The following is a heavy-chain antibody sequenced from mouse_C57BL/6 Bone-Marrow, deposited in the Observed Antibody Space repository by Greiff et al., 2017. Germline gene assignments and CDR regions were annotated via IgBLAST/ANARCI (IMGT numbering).Heavy chain of an antibody. CDR3: ARGDYDGYFDY. J-gene: IGHJ2*01. CDR1: GYSFTGYY. Sequence: EVHLVESGPELVKPGASVKISCKASGYSFTGYYMNWVKQSPEKSLEWIGEINPSTGGTTYNQKFKAKATLTVDKSSSTAYMQLKSLTSEDSAVXYCARGDYDGYFDYWGQGTTLTVSS. V-gene: IGHV1-42*01. CDR2: INPSTGGT. D-gene: IGHD2-4*01.